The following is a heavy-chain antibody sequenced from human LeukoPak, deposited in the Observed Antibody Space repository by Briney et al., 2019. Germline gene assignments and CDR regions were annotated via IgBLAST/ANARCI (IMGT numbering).Heavy chain of an antibody. J-gene: IGHJ4*02. CDR3: AREHGADYYGSGSYFDY. CDR1: GGTFSSYA. CDR2: IIPIFGTA. D-gene: IGHD3-10*01. Sequence: GASVKVSCKASGGTFSSYAISWVRQAPGQGLEWMGGIIPIFGTANYAQKFQGRVTITTDESTSTAYMELSSLRSEDTAVYYCAREHGADYYGSGSYFDYWGQGTLVTVSS. V-gene: IGHV1-69*05.